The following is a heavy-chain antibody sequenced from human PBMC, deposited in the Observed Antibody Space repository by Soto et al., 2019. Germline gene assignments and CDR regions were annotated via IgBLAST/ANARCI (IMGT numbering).Heavy chain of an antibody. J-gene: IGHJ6*02. Sequence: QVQLVQSGPEVKKPGASVKVSCEASGYTFTTSGISWVRQAPGQGLEWMGWISTYNGDTNSAQKFQGRGTMTADTSTSTVYMELMSLKSDDTAVYYCARQGSWPYYYYGLDVWGQGTTVTVSS. CDR2: ISTYNGDT. CDR3: ARQGSWPYYYYGLDV. V-gene: IGHV1-18*01. D-gene: IGHD1-26*01. CDR1: GYTFTTSG.